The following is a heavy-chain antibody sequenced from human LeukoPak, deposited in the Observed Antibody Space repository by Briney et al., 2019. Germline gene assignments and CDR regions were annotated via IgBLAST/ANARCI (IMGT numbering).Heavy chain of an antibody. J-gene: IGHJ6*02. Sequence: GGSLRLSCAASGFTFSSYTINWVRQAPGKGLEWVSSITASSSYTYYAASLKGRFTISRDNAKNSLYLQMNSLRAEDTAVYYCARDWGYCSGGTCYYYGMDVWGHGTTVTVSS. D-gene: IGHD2-15*01. CDR1: GFTFSSYT. CDR2: ITASSSYT. CDR3: ARDWGYCSGGTCYYYGMDV. V-gene: IGHV3-21*01.